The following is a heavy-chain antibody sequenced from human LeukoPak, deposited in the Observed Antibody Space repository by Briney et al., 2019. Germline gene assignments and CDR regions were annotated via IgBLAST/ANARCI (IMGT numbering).Heavy chain of an antibody. J-gene: IGHJ6*03. CDR1: GGSISSYY. CDR3: ARGVYDSSGYDYYYMDV. D-gene: IGHD3-22*01. Sequence: PSETLSHTCTVSGGSISSYYWSWIRQPPGKGLEWIGYIYYSGSTNYNPSLKSRVTISVDTSKNQFSLKLSSVTAADTAVYYCARGVYDSSGYDYYYMDVWGKGTTVTVSS. CDR2: IYYSGST. V-gene: IGHV4-59*01.